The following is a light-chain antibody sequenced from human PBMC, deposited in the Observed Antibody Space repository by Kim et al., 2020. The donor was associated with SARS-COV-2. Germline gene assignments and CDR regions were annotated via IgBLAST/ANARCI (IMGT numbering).Light chain of an antibody. CDR2: EVS. CDR1: SSDVGGYNY. Sequence: QSALTQPASVSGSHGQSITISCTGTSSDVGGYNYVSWYQQHPGKAPKLIISEVSNRPSGVSNRFSGSKSGNTASLTISGLQAEDEADYYCSSYTSSSHVLFGGGTQLTVL. V-gene: IGLV2-14*03. J-gene: IGLJ2*01. CDR3: SSYTSSSHVL.